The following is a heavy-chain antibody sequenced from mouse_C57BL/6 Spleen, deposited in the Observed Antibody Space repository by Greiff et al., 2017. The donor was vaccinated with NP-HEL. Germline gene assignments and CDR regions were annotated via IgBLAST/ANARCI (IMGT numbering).Heavy chain of an antibody. D-gene: IGHD1-1*01. Sequence: EVKLVESGGGLVKPGGSLKLSCAASGFTFSSYAMSWVRHTPEKRLAWVATISDGGSYTYYPDNVKGRFTISRDNAKNNLYLQMSHLKSEDTAMYYCARDPYYYGSSYGYFDVWGTGTTVTVSS. CDR1: GFTFSSYA. J-gene: IGHJ1*03. V-gene: IGHV5-4*01. CDR3: ARDPYYYGSSYGYFDV. CDR2: ISDGGSYT.